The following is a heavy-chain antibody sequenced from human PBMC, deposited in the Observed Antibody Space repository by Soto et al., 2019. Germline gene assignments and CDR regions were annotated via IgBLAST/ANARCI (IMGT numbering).Heavy chain of an antibody. D-gene: IGHD1-7*01. CDR3: TRELLNPGRITGTWVFDS. J-gene: IGHJ4*02. CDR2: SYFRFRWYH. Sequence: QVQLQQSGPGLVETSETLSLTCVISVDTVSSNTAAWNWFRQSPSRGLEWLGRSYFRFRWYHDSTPSLKCRLPLSADTSKNLFSLQLKSMATEDAAVYYCTRELLNPGRITGTWVFDSWGQGTLVTVSS. CDR1: VDTVSSNTAA. V-gene: IGHV6-1*01.